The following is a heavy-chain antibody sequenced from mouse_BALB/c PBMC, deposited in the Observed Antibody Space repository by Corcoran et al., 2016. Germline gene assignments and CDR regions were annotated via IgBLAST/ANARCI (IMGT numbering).Heavy chain of an antibody. CDR1: GYTFTSYV. Sequence: EVQLQQSGPELVKPGASVKMSCKASGYTFTSYVMHWVKQKPGQGLEWIGYINPYNDGTKYNEKFKGKATLTSDKSSSTAYMARSLLTSEDSVVYYCAREGFAYWGQGTLVTVSA. CDR3: AREGFAY. V-gene: IGHV1S136*01. J-gene: IGHJ3*01. CDR2: INPYNDGT.